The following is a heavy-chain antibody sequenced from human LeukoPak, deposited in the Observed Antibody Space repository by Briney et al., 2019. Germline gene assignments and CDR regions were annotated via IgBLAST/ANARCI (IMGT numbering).Heavy chain of an antibody. Sequence: GGSLRLSCAASGFTFSSYDMSWVRQAPGKGLGWVSGITYSSGYTYYADSVKGRFTISRDNSRNTAYLQMNSLKTEDTAVYYCARLLDTSDYYYKGFDYWGQGTLVTVSS. V-gene: IGHV3-23*01. CDR2: ITYSSGYT. J-gene: IGHJ4*02. CDR1: GFTFSSYD. D-gene: IGHD3-22*01. CDR3: ARLLDTSDYYYKGFDY.